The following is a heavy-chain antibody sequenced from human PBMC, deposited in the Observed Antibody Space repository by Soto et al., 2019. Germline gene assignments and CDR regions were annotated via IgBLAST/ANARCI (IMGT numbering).Heavy chain of an antibody. Sequence: EASVKVSCKASGGTFSSYAISWVRQAPGQGLEWMGGIIPIFGTANYAQKFQGRVTISRDSSRNTLYLEMNSLRAEDTAVYFCAKDTYYYSSSGYYVFDYWGQGTLVTVSS. CDR1: GGTFSSYA. CDR3: AKDTYYYSSSGYYVFDY. V-gene: IGHV1-69*06. CDR2: IIPIFGTA. J-gene: IGHJ4*02. D-gene: IGHD3-22*01.